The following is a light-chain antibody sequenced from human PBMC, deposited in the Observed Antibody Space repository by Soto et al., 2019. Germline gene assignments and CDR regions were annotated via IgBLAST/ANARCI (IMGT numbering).Light chain of an antibody. CDR2: EVS. CDR1: NIDVGGYNY. Sequence: QSALTQPASVSGAPGQSITISCTGTNIDVGGYNYVSWYQQHPGKAPELMIYEVSHRLSGVSNRFSGSKSDNTASLTISGLQAEDEADYYCSSYTSISTLYVFGTGTKITVL. V-gene: IGLV2-14*01. CDR3: SSYTSISTLYV. J-gene: IGLJ1*01.